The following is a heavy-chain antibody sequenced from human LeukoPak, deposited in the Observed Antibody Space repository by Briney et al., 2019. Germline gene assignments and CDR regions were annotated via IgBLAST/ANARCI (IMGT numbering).Heavy chain of an antibody. CDR2: IWYDGSNK. Sequence: GGSLRLSCAASGFTFSSYGMHWVRQAPGKGLEWVAVIWYDGSNKYYADSVKGRFTISRDNSKNTLYLQMNSLRAEDTAVYYCAREAVLMVYARRNWFDPWGQGTLVTVSS. J-gene: IGHJ5*02. D-gene: IGHD2-8*01. CDR1: GFTFSSYG. CDR3: AREAVLMVYARRNWFDP. V-gene: IGHV3-33*01.